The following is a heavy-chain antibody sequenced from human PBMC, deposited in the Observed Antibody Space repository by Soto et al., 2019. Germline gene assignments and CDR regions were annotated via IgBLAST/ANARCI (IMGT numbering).Heavy chain of an antibody. D-gene: IGHD6-13*01. CDR3: ARGRDSSSWRYYYYVMDV. CDR1: GGSFSGYY. CDR2: INHSGST. V-gene: IGHV4-34*01. J-gene: IGHJ6*01. Sequence: SETLSLTCAVYGGSFSGYYWSWIRQPPGKGLEWIGEINHSGSTNYNPSLKSRVTISVDTSKNQFSLKLSSVTAADTAVYYCARGRDSSSWRYYYYVMDVWVQRTTDT.